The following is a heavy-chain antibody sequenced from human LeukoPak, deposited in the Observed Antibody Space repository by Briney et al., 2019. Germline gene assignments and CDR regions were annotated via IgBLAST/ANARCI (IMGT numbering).Heavy chain of an antibody. Sequence: SVKVSCKASGGTFSSYAISWVRQAPGQGLEWMGRIIPIFGTANYAQKFQGRVTITTDESTSTAYMELSSLRSEDTAVYYCARLSRAYDSSGYEVDYWGQGTLVTVSS. CDR1: GGTFSSYA. V-gene: IGHV1-69*05. CDR3: ARLSRAYDSSGYEVDY. J-gene: IGHJ4*02. D-gene: IGHD3-22*01. CDR2: IIPIFGTA.